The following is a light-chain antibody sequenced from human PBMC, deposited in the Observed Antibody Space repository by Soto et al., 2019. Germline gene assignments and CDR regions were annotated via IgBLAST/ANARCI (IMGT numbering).Light chain of an antibody. CDR3: QQYDSSPRT. J-gene: IGKJ1*01. CDR2: DGS. Sequence: EIVLTQSPATLSLSPGEGATLSCRASQSISRLYLSWYQQKPGQPPRLLIYDGSTRATGIPDRFSGSGSGTDFTLTTSRLEPEDFAVYWCQQYDSSPRTFGQGTKVDIK. V-gene: IGKV3-20*01. CDR1: QSISRLY.